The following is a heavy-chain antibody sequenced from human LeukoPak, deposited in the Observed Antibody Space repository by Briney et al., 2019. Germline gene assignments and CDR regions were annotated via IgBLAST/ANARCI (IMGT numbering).Heavy chain of an antibody. D-gene: IGHD2-15*01. CDR1: GFTFSSYA. J-gene: IGHJ4*02. CDR2: ISSGSSTI. Sequence: GGSLRLSCAASGFTFSSYAMSWVRQAPGKGLEWVSYISSGSSTIYYADSVKGRFTISRDNAKNSLYLQMNSLRDEDTAVYYCARGPRYCSGVSCYSYYFDYWGQGTLVTVSS. CDR3: ARGPRYCSGVSCYSYYFDY. V-gene: IGHV3-48*02.